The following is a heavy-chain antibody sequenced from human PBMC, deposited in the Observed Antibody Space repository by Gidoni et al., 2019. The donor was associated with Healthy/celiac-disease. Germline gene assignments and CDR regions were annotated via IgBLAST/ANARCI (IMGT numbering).Heavy chain of an antibody. J-gene: IGHJ5*02. Sequence: QVTLKESGPVLVIPTATLTLTCTVSGFSLSNARLGVSWIRQPPGKALEWLAHIFSNDEKSYSTSLKSRLTISKDTSKSQVVLTMTNMDPVDTATYYCARTTAGYQLPKYFCFDPWGQGTLVTVSS. CDR2: IFSNDEK. V-gene: IGHV2-26*01. CDR3: ARTTAGYQLPKYFCFDP. CDR1: GFSLSNARLG. D-gene: IGHD2-2*01.